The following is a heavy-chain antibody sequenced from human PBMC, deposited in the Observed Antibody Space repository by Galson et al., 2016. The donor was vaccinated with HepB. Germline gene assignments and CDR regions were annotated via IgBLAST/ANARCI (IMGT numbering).Heavy chain of an antibody. CDR3: ARDPSRSIFDYGGDY. CDR2: LNSDGSST. Sequence: SLRLSCAASGLTFSRYWMHWVRPAPGKGLVWVSRLNSDGSSTTCADSVKGRFTISRDNAKNTLYLQMNSLRTEDTAVYYCARDPSRSIFDYGGDYWGQGTLVTVSS. CDR1: GLTFSRYW. J-gene: IGHJ4*02. D-gene: IGHD4/OR15-4a*01. V-gene: IGHV3-74*01.